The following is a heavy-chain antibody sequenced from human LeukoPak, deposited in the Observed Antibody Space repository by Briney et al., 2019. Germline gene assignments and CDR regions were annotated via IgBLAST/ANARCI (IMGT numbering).Heavy chain of an antibody. D-gene: IGHD4-23*01. CDR3: ARVSAVVTLGY. Sequence: ASETLSLTCALYGGSFSGYYWSWIRQPPGKGLEWIGEINHSGSTNYNPSLKSRVTISVDTSKNQFSLKLSSVTAADTAVYYCARVSAVVTLGYWGQGTLVTVSS. CDR1: GGSFSGYY. V-gene: IGHV4-34*01. CDR2: INHSGST. J-gene: IGHJ4*02.